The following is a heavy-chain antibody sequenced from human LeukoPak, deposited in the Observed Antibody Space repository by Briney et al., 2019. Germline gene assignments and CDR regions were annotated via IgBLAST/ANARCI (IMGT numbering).Heavy chain of an antibody. CDR3: ARLRYYGSGSLLRYYMDV. V-gene: IGHV5-51*01. D-gene: IGHD3-10*01. CDR2: IYPGDSDT. Sequence: GESLKISCKGSGYSFTSYWIGWVRQMPGKGLEWMGIIYPGDSDTRYSPSFQGQVTISADKSISTAYLQWSSLKASDTAMYYCARLRYYGSGSLLRYYMDVWGKGTTVTVSS. CDR1: GYSFTSYW. J-gene: IGHJ6*03.